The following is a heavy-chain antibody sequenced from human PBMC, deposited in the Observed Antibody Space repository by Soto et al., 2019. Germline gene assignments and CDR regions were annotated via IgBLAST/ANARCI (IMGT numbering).Heavy chain of an antibody. Sequence: PGGSLRLSCAASGLTFNNYWMTWVRQAPGKGLEWVANIKQDGSDKYYVDSVKGRFTISRDNAKNSLFLQMDSLRAEDTAVYYCARGGLYLGVVHWGQGTLVTVSS. V-gene: IGHV3-7*01. CDR3: ARGGLYLGVVH. D-gene: IGHD3-3*01. CDR1: GLTFNNYW. J-gene: IGHJ4*02. CDR2: IKQDGSDK.